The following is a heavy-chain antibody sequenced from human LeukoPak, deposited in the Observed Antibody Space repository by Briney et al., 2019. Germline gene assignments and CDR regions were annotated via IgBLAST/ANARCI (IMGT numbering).Heavy chain of an antibody. CDR1: GGTFSSYA. CDR3: ARAYPRYSPGSYYYFDY. Sequence: SVKVSCKASGGTFSSYAISWVRQAPGQGLEWMGGIIPIFGTANYAQKFQGRVTITTDESTSTAYMELSSLRSEDTAVYYCARAYPRYSPGSYYYFDYWGQGTLVTVSS. D-gene: IGHD5-12*01. J-gene: IGHJ4*02. V-gene: IGHV1-69*05. CDR2: IIPIFGTA.